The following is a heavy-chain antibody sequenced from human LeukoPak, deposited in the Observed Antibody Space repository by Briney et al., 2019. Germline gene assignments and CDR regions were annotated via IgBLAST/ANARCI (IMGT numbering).Heavy chain of an antibody. J-gene: IGHJ4*02. CDR1: GGSISSGGYS. CDR2: IYHSGST. CDR3: ARGLMGMARDY. Sequence: SQTLSLTCAASGGSISSGGYSWSWIRQPPGKGLEWIGYIYHSGSTYYNPSLKSRVTISVDTSKNQFSLKLSSVTAADTAVYYCARGLMGMARDYWGQGTLVTVSS. D-gene: IGHD5-24*01. V-gene: IGHV4-30-2*01.